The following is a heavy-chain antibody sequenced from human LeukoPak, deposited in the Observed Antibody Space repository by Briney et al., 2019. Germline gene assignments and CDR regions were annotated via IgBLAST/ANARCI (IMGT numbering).Heavy chain of an antibody. CDR2: ILRDETYT. CDR3: TRDPGTDSRDWYFDV. Sequence: PGGSLRPSCAASGFTISSSQMHWVRQAPGKGLVWVSRILRDETYTNYADSVRGRFTISRDNANNMLFLHMNSLRGEDSAVYFCTRDPGTDSRDWYFDVWGRGTLVTVSS. CDR1: GFTISSSQ. V-gene: IGHV3-74*01. J-gene: IGHJ2*01.